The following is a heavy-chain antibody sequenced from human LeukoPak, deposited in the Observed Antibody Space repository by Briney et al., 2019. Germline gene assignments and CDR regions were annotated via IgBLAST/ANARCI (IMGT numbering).Heavy chain of an antibody. Sequence: SETLSLTCTVSGGSISSYYWSWIRQPPGKGLEWIGYIYCSGSTNYNPSLKSRVTISVDTSKNQFSLKLSSVTAADTAVYYCARDYGWYDYWGQGTLVTVSS. CDR1: GGSISSYY. J-gene: IGHJ4*02. CDR3: ARDYGWYDY. D-gene: IGHD6-19*01. CDR2: IYCSGST. V-gene: IGHV4-59*01.